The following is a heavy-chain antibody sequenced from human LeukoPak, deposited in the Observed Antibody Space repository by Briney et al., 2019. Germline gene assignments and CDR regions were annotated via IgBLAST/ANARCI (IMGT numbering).Heavy chain of an antibody. V-gene: IGHV3-30*18. CDR3: AKDHIVATIENDC. D-gene: IGHD5-12*01. J-gene: IGHJ4*02. CDR1: GFTFSSYG. Sequence: PGRSLRLSCAASGFTFSSYGMHWVRQAPGKGLEWVAVISYDGSNKYYADSVKGRFTISRDNSKNTLYLQMNSLRAEDTAVYYCAKDHIVATIENDCWGQGTLVTVSS. CDR2: ISYDGSNK.